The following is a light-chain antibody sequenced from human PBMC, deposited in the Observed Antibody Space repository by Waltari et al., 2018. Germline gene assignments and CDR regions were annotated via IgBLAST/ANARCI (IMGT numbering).Light chain of an antibody. CDR2: RAS. CDR1: QTVAISS. Sequence: CRASQTVAISSLAGYQQKPVQAPRLVIYRASRRATGIPDRFSGGGSGTDFSLTISRLEPEDFALYCWQQHGTLPATFGQRAKVEIK. CDR3: QQHGTLPAT. V-gene: IGKV3-20*01. J-gene: IGKJ1*01.